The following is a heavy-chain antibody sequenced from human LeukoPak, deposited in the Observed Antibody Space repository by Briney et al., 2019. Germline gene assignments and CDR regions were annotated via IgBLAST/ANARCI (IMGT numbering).Heavy chain of an antibody. V-gene: IGHV4-4*07. J-gene: IGHJ5*02. CDR1: GGSISSYY. D-gene: IGHD2-2*01. CDR3: ARATSTSRTNWFDP. CDR2: IYTSGST. Sequence: SETPSLTCTVSGGSISSYYWSWIRQPAGKGLERIGRIYTSGSTNYNPSLKSRVTMSVDTSKNQFSLKLSSVTAADTAVYYCARATSTSRTNWFDPWGQGTLVTVSS.